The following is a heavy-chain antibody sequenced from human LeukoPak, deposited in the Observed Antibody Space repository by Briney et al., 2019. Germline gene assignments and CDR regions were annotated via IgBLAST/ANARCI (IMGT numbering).Heavy chain of an antibody. CDR1: GFTFSNAW. CDR3: ARDWVTHSSGRPGALDI. V-gene: IGHV3-21*01. J-gene: IGHJ3*02. Sequence: GGSLRLSCAASGFTFSNAWMNWVRQAPGKGLEWLSSISASSTYINYADSVKGRFTISRDNARKALYLQMNSLRAEDTALYYCARDWVTHSSGRPGALDIWGQGTMVTVSS. D-gene: IGHD6-19*01. CDR2: ISASSTYI.